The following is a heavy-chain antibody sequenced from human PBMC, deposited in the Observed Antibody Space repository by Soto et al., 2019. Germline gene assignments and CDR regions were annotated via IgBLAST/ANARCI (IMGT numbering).Heavy chain of an antibody. CDR2: VSPYKGNT. D-gene: IGHD3-10*01. J-gene: IGHJ4*02. V-gene: IGHV1-18*01. CDR1: GYTFSSIG. CDR3: ARDLDGSGSYYTNY. Sequence: GASVKVSCKTSGYTFSSIGISWVRQAPGQGLEWMGWVSPYKGNTYYAQRLQGRVTMTTDTSTSTAYMELRSLRSDDTAVYFCARDLDGSGSYYTNYWGQGTLVTVSS.